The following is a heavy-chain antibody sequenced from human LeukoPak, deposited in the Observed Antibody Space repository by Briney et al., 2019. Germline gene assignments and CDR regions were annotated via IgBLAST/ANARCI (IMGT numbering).Heavy chain of an antibody. CDR2: INPASGGT. CDR1: GYTFTAYY. Sequence: ASMKVSCKASGYTFTAYYIHWVRQAPGQGLEWMGWINPASGGTSYAQKFQGRVTMTSDTSISTAYMELSRLRSDDTAVYFCARAGGGYSSGWGAFDIWGQGTMVIVSS. J-gene: IGHJ3*02. CDR3: ARAGGGYSSGWGAFDI. V-gene: IGHV1-2*02. D-gene: IGHD5-18*01.